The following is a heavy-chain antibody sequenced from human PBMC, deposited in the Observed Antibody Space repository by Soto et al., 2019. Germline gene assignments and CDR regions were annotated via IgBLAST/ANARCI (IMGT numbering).Heavy chain of an antibody. Sequence: PSETLSLTCAVSGGSVSVDSYYWAWIRQPPGKGLEWIATIHYRGSTYYATSLKSRVTISIDTSKNQFSLMLASVTATDTAIYYCARLATTVSTPNYWGQGTLVTVSS. CDR3: ARLATTVSTPNY. CDR1: GGSVSVDSYY. V-gene: IGHV4-39*01. D-gene: IGHD4-17*01. J-gene: IGHJ4*02. CDR2: IHYRGST.